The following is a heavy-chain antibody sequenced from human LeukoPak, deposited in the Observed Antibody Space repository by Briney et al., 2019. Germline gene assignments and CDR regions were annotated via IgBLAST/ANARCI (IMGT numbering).Heavy chain of an antibody. CDR1: GFTVSSNY. CDR2: MYSGGNT. J-gene: IGHJ3*02. CDR3: AKHAGNSYDAFDI. V-gene: IGHV3-53*01. D-gene: IGHD4-23*01. Sequence: PGGSLRLSCAASGFTVSSNYMSWVRQAPGKGLEWVSVMYSGGNTYYADSVKGRFTISRDNSKNTLYLQMNSLRAEDTAVYYCAKHAGNSYDAFDIWGQGTMVTVSS.